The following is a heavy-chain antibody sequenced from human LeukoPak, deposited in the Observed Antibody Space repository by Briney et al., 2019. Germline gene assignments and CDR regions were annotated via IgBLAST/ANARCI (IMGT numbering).Heavy chain of an antibody. Sequence: SETLSLTCTVSGGSISSSSYYWGWIRQPPGKGLEWIGSIYYSGSTYYNPSLKSRVTISVDTSKNQFSLKLSSVTAADTAVYYCVRRAPVITMVRGALGYFDYWGQGTLVTVSS. CDR1: GGSISSSSYY. J-gene: IGHJ4*02. CDR2: IYYSGST. CDR3: VRRAPVITMVRGALGYFDY. V-gene: IGHV4-39*01. D-gene: IGHD3-10*01.